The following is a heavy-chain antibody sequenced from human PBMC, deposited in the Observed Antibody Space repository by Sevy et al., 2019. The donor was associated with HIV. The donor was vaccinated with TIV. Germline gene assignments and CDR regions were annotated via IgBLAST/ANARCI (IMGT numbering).Heavy chain of an antibody. CDR2: IYYSGST. Sequence: SETLSLTCTVSGGSISSGGYYWSWIRQHPGKGLEWTGYIYYSGSTYYNPSLKSRVTISVDTSKNQFSLKLSSVTAADTAVYYCAREGGYSYGSFDYWGQGTLVTVSS. J-gene: IGHJ4*02. V-gene: IGHV4-31*03. D-gene: IGHD5-18*01. CDR1: GGSISSGGYY. CDR3: AREGGYSYGSFDY.